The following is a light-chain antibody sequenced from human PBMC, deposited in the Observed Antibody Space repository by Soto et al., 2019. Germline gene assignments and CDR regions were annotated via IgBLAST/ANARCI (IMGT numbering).Light chain of an antibody. Sequence: EIVLTQSPGTLSLSPGKRATLSCRASQNVGSRYLAWYQQKPGQAPRLLIYGTSNRATGIPDRFSGSGSGTDFSLTISSLEPGDLAVYYCQQYGSSPRTFGQGTKVDIK. CDR1: QNVGSRY. V-gene: IGKV3-20*01. CDR2: GTS. CDR3: QQYGSSPRT. J-gene: IGKJ1*01.